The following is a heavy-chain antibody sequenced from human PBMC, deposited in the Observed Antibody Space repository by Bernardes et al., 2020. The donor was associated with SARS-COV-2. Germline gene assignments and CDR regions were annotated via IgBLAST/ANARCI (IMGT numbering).Heavy chain of an antibody. CDR2: INHSGST. V-gene: IGHV4-34*01. D-gene: IGHD1-26*01. J-gene: IGHJ4*02. Sequence: SEPLCLMCAVYDECFSGHYWSWIRQPPGKGLEWIGEINHSGSTNYNPSLKSRVTISVDTSKNQISLKLSSVTAADTAMYYCARVGSYTSMTDYWGQGTLVTVSS. CDR3: ARVGSYTSMTDY. CDR1: DECFSGHY.